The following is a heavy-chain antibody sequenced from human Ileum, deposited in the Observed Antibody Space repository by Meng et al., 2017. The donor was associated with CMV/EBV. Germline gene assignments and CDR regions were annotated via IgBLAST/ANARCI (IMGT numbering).Heavy chain of an antibody. Sequence: FTFSNAWMSWVRQAPGKGLEWVGRIKTKTDGGTTDYAAPVKGRFTISRDDSKTTLYLQMNSLKTEDTAVYYCTTVPPYDFWSGHDYWGQGTLVTVSS. V-gene: IGHV3-15*01. J-gene: IGHJ4*02. CDR3: TTVPPYDFWSGHDY. D-gene: IGHD3-3*01. CDR2: IKTKTDGGTT. CDR1: FTFSNAW.